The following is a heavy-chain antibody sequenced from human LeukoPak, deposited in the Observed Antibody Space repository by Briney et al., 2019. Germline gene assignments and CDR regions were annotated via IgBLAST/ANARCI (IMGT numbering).Heavy chain of an antibody. CDR1: GYTFTGYY. Sequence: ASVKVSCKASGYTFTGYYMHWVRQAPGQGFEWMGWINPNSGGTNYAQKFQGRVTMTRDTSISTAYMELSRLRSDDTAVYYCARPRQSRDGYRNWGQGTLVTVSS. CDR2: INPNSGGT. V-gene: IGHV1-2*02. D-gene: IGHD5-24*01. CDR3: ARPRQSRDGYRN. J-gene: IGHJ4*02.